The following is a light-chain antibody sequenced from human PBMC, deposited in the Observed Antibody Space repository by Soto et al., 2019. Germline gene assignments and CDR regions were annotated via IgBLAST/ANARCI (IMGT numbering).Light chain of an antibody. CDR2: ATS. Sequence: EVVLTQSPATLSLSPGEGATLSCRASQRIGNYLAWYKQKPGQAPRLLIYATSNRATGIPARFSGSVSGTDFTLTISSLELEDFAVYYCQQRSSWPFTFGPGTKVDIK. V-gene: IGKV3-11*01. J-gene: IGKJ3*01. CDR1: QRIGNY. CDR3: QQRSSWPFT.